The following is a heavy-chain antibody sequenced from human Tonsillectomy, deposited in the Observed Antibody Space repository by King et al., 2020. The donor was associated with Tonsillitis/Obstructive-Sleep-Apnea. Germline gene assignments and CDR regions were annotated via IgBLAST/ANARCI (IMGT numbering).Heavy chain of an antibody. CDR2: IWYDGSNK. CDR1: GFTFSSYG. J-gene: IGHJ4*02. CDR3: ARGYSTNSGVFAY. Sequence: VQLVESGGGVVQPGRSLRLSCAASGFTFSSYGMHWVRQAPGKGLEWVAVIWYDGSNKYYADSVKGRFTISRDNSKKTLYLQMNSLRAEDTAVYYCARGYSTNSGVFAYWGQGTLVSVAS. V-gene: IGHV3-33*01. D-gene: IGHD4-11*01.